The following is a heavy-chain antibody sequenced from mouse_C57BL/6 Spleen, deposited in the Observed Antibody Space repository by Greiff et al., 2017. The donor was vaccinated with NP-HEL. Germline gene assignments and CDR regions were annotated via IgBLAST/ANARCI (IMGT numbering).Heavy chain of an antibody. CDR2: IYPGNSDT. J-gene: IGHJ4*01. CDR1: GYTFTSYW. D-gene: IGHD2-3*01. CDR3: TAGGYYAYYYAMDY. Sequence: EVQLQQSGTVLARPGASVKMSCKTSGYTFTSYWMHWVKQRPGQGLEWIGAIYPGNSDTSYNQKFKGKAQLTAVTSASTAYMELSSLTNEDSAVYYCTAGGYYAYYYAMDYWGQGTSVTVSS. V-gene: IGHV1-5*01.